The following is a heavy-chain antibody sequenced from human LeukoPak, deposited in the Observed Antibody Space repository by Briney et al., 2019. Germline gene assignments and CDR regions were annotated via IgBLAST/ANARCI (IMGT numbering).Heavy chain of an antibody. V-gene: IGHV4-39*01. J-gene: IGHJ4*02. D-gene: IGHD1-26*01. CDR2: IYYSGST. Sequence: SETLSLTCTVSGGSISSSSYYWGWIRQPPGKGLEWIGSIYYSGSTYYNPSLKSRVTISVDTSKNQFSLKLSSVTAADTAVYYCARLGATLPYYFDYWGQGTLVTVSS. CDR1: GGSISSSSYY. CDR3: ARLGATLPYYFDY.